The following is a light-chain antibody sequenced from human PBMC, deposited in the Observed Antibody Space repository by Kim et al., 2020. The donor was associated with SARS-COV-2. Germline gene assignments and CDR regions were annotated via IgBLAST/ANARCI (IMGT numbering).Light chain of an antibody. CDR3: QSYNRSIVV. V-gene: IGLV6-57*04. CDR2: EDD. CDR1: SGSIGDNY. J-gene: IGLJ2*01. Sequence: NFMLTQPHSVSESPGKTVTISCTRSSGSIGDNYVQWYRQRPGGVPTTVIYEDDQRPSGVPDRFSGSIDSSSNSASLTISGLKTEDEAEYYCQSYNRSIVVFGGGTKLTVL.